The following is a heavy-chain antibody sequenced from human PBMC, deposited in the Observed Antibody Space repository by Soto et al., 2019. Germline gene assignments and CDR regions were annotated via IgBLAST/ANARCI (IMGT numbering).Heavy chain of an antibody. CDR3: AKDRGCSSTSCYVGNFDY. CDR1: GFTFSSYA. CDR2: ISGSGGST. V-gene: IGHV3-23*01. D-gene: IGHD2-2*01. Sequence: EVQLLESGGGLVQPGGSLRLSCAASGFTFSSYAMSWVRQAQGKGLEWVSAISGSGGSTYYADSVKGRFTISRDNPKNTLYLQMSSLRAEDTAVYYCAKDRGCSSTSCYVGNFDYWGQGNLVTVSS. J-gene: IGHJ4*02.